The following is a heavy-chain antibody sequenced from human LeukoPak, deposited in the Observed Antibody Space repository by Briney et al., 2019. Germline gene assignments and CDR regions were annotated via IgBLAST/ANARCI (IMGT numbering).Heavy chain of an antibody. V-gene: IGHV4-30-4*08. CDR2: IYYSGST. CDR1: GGSISSGDYY. J-gene: IGHJ6*03. CDR3: ASGGGENYYYYMDV. Sequence: NTSQTLSLTCTVSGGSISSGDYYWSWIRQPPGKGLERIGYIYYSGSTYYNPSLKIRVTISVDTSKNQFSLTLSSVTAADTAVYYCASGGGENYYYYMDVWGKGTTVTVSS. D-gene: IGHD2-21*01.